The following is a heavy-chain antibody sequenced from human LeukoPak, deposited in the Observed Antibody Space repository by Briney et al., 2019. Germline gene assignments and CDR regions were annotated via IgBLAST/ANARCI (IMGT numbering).Heavy chain of an antibody. CDR3: ARYKFRTVTTSAPLGY. Sequence: GASVKVSCKASGYTFTSYYMHWVRQAPGQGLEWMGIINPSGGSTSYAQKFQGRVTMTRDTSTSTVYMELSSLRSEDTAVYYCARYKFRTVTTSAPLGYWGQGTLVTVSS. V-gene: IGHV1-46*01. CDR2: INPSGGST. J-gene: IGHJ4*02. CDR1: GYTFTSYY. D-gene: IGHD4-17*01.